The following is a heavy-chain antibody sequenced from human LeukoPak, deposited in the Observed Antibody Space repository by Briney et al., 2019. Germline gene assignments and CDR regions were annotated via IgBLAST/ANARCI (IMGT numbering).Heavy chain of an antibody. CDR3: ANGYYYNILTGYYKDRDTSFQY. CDR1: GFTFSSYG. D-gene: IGHD3-9*01. V-gene: IGHV3-30*02. J-gene: IGHJ4*02. CDR2: IRYDGSNK. Sequence: GGSLRLSCAASGFTFSSYGMHWVRQAPGKGLEWVAFIRYDGSNKYHADSVKGRFTISRDNSKNTLYLQLNTLRAEDTAVYYCANGYYYNILTGYYKDRDTSFQYWGQGTLVTVSS.